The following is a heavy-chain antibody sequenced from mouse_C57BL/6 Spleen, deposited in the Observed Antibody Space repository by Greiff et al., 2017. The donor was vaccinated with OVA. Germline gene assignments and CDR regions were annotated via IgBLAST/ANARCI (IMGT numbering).Heavy chain of an antibody. J-gene: IGHJ3*01. V-gene: IGHV5-4*01. D-gene: IGHD2-5*01. CDR3: AREGDSNYVSWFAY. CDR2: ISDGGSYT. Sequence: EVKLVESGGGLVKPGGSLKLSCAASGFTFSSYAMSWVRQTPEKRLEWVATISDGGSYTYYPDNVKGRFTISRDNAKNNLYLQMSHLKSEDTAMYYCAREGDSNYVSWFAYWGQGTLVTVSA. CDR1: GFTFSSYA.